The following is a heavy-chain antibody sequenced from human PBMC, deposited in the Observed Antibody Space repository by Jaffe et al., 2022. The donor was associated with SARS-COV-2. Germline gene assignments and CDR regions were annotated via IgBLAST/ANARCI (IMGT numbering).Heavy chain of an antibody. Sequence: EVQLVESGGGLVQPGGSLRLSCAASGFTFSSYEMNWVRQAPGKGLEWVSYISSSGSTIYYADSVKGRFTISRDNAKNSLYLQMNSLRAEDTAVYYCARGDSSSWVNYYYYGMDVWGQGTTVTVSS. CDR2: ISSSGSTI. V-gene: IGHV3-48*03. D-gene: IGHD6-13*01. CDR1: GFTFSSYE. J-gene: IGHJ6*02. CDR3: ARGDSSSWVNYYYYGMDV.